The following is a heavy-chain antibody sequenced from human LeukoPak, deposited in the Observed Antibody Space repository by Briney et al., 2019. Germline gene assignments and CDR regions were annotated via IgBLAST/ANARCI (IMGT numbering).Heavy chain of an antibody. V-gene: IGHV4-39*07. CDR1: GGSISSSSYY. J-gene: IGHJ3*02. Sequence: SETLSLTCTVSGGSISSSSYYWGWIRQPPGKGLEWIGSIYYSGSTYYNPSLKSRVTISVDTSKNQFSLKLRSVTAADTALYYCARSELSCSGGSCPTRYAFDIWGQGTVVTASS. D-gene: IGHD2-15*01. CDR3: ARSELSCSGGSCPTRYAFDI. CDR2: IYYSGST.